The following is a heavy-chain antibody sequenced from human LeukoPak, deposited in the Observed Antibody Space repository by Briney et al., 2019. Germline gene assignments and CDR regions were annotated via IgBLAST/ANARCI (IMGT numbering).Heavy chain of an antibody. V-gene: IGHV1-18*04. CDR1: GYTFTGYY. CDR3: ARQGPYCSGGSCYGGDAGGGFDY. CDR2: ISAYNGNT. D-gene: IGHD2-15*01. J-gene: IGHJ4*02. Sequence: ASVKVSCKASGYTFTGYYMHWVRQAPGQGLEWMGWISAYNGNTNYAQKLQGRVTMTTDTSTSTAYMELRSLRSDDTAVYYCARQGPYCSGGSCYGGDAGGGFDYWGQGTLVTVSS.